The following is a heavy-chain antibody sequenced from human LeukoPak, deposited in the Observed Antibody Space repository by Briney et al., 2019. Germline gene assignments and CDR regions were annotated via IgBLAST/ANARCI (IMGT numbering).Heavy chain of an antibody. D-gene: IGHD3-3*01. V-gene: IGHV3-23*01. CDR1: GFTFSSYD. J-gene: IGHJ4*02. CDR2: ICGRGDST. Sequence: GGSLTLSCAASGFTFSSYDMSWVRQAPGKGREWVSAICGRGDSTYYTDSVKGWFNIPRDNSKNTLYLQMNNLRAEDTAVYYCAKAGGITIFGIVNPHFDYWGQGTLVTVSS. CDR3: AKAGGITIFGIVNPHFDY.